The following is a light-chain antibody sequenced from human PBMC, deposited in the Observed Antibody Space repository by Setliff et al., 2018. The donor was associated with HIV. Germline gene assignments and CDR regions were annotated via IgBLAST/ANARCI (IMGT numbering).Light chain of an antibody. CDR1: STNIGASYG. CDR3: QSYDIRLSSYV. Sequence: QSVLTQPPSVSGAPGQRVAISCTGCSTNIGASYGVHWYQQFPGTAPKLLIYDNTNRPSGVPDRFSGSKSGTSASLAITGLQAEDEADYYCQSYDIRLSSYVFGAGTKVTVL. CDR2: DNT. V-gene: IGLV1-40*01. J-gene: IGLJ1*01.